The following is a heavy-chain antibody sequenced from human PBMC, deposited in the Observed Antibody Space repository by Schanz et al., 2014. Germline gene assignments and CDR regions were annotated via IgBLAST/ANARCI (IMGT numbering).Heavy chain of an antibody. CDR1: GFTVNTNY. V-gene: IGHV3-53*01. D-gene: IGHD2-8*01. J-gene: IGHJ4*02. CDR3: ASLYDREYFDY. CDR2: MYINSGST. Sequence: EVQLVESGGGLIQPGGSLRLSCAVSGFTVNTNYMSWVRQAPGKGLEWISSMYINSGSTQYADSVKGRFIISRDSSKNTLDLQMNSLRDEDTAVYYCASLYDREYFDYWGQGTLVTVSS.